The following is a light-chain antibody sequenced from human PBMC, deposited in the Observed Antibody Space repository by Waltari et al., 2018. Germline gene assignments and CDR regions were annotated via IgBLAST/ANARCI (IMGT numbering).Light chain of an antibody. J-gene: IGKJ2*01. CDR1: QSVLYSSNNKNQ. CDR2: WAS. V-gene: IGKV4-1*01. CDR3: HQYYSTPFT. Sequence: DIVMTQSPESLAVSLGESATINCKSSQSVLYSSNNKNQLAWYQQKPGQPPKLLLYWASTRESGVPDRFSGSGSETDFTLTISSLQAEDVAVYYCHQYYSTPFTFGQGTKLEIK.